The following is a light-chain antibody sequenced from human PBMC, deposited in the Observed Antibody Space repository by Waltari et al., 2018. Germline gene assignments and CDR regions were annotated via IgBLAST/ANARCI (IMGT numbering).Light chain of an antibody. J-gene: IGLJ1*01. CDR1: SNDVGGYHY. CDR2: DVS. CDR3: TSYATGSSYI. Sequence: QSALTQPASVSGSPGQSITISCTGTSNDVGGYHYVSWYQQHPGKAPKLMIYDVSDRPSGVSNRFSGSKSGNMASLTISGLQAEDEAEYYCTSYATGSSYIFGGGTKVTVL. V-gene: IGLV2-14*03.